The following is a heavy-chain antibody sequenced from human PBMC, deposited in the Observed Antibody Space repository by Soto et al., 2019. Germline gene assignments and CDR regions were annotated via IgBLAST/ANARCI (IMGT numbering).Heavy chain of an antibody. Sequence: TRSLTCAISGDSVSSNSAAWNWIRQSPSRGLEWLGRTYYRSKWYNDYAVSVKSRITINPDTSKNQFSLQLNSVTPEDTAVYYCARDIGIAVAGDFDYWGQGTLVTVSS. J-gene: IGHJ4*02. D-gene: IGHD6-19*01. CDR1: GDSVSSNSAA. CDR2: TYYRSKWYN. CDR3: ARDIGIAVAGDFDY. V-gene: IGHV6-1*01.